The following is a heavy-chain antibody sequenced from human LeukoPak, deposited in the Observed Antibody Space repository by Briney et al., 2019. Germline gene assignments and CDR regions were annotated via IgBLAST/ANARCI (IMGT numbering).Heavy chain of an antibody. J-gene: IGHJ4*02. CDR1: GFTFSSNG. CDR2: IRYDGSNK. V-gene: IGHV3-30*02. CDR3: AKGSSISADY. Sequence: GGSLRLSCAASGFTFSSNGMHWVRQAPGKGLEWVAFIRYDGSNKYYADSVKGRFTISRDNSKNTLYLQVNSLRGEDTAVYYCAKGSSISADYWGQGTLVTVSS. D-gene: IGHD1-14*01.